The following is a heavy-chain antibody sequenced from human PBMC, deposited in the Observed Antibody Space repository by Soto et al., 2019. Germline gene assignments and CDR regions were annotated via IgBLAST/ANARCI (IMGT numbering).Heavy chain of an antibody. J-gene: IGHJ4*02. Sequence: GGSLRLSCAASGFTFSSYGMHWVRQAPGKGLEWVAVISYDGSNKYYADSVKGRFTISRDNSKNTLYLQMNSLRAEDTAVYYCAKDHFLGAAAGTDFDYWGQGTLVTVSS. CDR3: AKDHFLGAAAGTDFDY. D-gene: IGHD6-13*01. CDR1: GFTFSSYG. CDR2: ISYDGSNK. V-gene: IGHV3-30*18.